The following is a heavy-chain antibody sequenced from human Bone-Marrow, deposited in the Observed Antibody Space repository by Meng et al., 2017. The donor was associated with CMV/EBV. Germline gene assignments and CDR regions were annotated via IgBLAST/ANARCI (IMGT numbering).Heavy chain of an antibody. D-gene: IGHD2-2*01. Sequence: VGSLSRGSYYWSWIRQPAGKGLEWIGRIFTSGSTNYNPSLKSRVTISVDTSKNQFSLKLSSVTAADTAVYYCARALRSTSRGWFDPWGQGTLVTVSS. CDR3: ARALRSTSRGWFDP. J-gene: IGHJ5*02. V-gene: IGHV4-61*02. CDR1: VGSLSRGSYY. CDR2: IFTSGST.